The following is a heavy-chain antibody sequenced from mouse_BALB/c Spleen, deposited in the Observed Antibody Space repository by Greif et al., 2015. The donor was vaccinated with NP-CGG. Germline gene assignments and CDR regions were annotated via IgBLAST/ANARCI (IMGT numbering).Heavy chain of an antibody. CDR2: IWAGGST. J-gene: IGHJ3*01. D-gene: IGHD2-1*01. CDR1: GFSLTSYG. CDR3: AREGGNYAFAY. V-gene: IGHV2-9*02. Sequence: VKVVDSGPGLVAPSQSLSITCTVSGFSLTSYGVHWVRQPPGKGLEWLGVIWAGGSTNYNSALMSRLSISKDNSKSQVFLKMNSLQTDDTAMYYCAREGGNYAFAYWGQGTLVTVSA.